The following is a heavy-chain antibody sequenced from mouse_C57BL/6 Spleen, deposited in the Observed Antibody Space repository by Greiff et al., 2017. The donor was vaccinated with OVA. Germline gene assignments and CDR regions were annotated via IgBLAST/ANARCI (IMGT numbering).Heavy chain of an antibody. CDR1: GFTFSDYY. D-gene: IGHD1-1*01. V-gene: IGHV5-16*01. CDR3: ARGYYGSSYNWYFDV. Sequence: EVQVVESEGGLVQPGSSMKLSCTASGFTFSDYYMAWVRQVPEKGLEWVANINYDGSSTYYLDSLKSRFIISRDNAKNILYLQMSSLKSEDTATYYCARGYYGSSYNWYFDVWGTGTTVTVSS. J-gene: IGHJ1*03. CDR2: INYDGSST.